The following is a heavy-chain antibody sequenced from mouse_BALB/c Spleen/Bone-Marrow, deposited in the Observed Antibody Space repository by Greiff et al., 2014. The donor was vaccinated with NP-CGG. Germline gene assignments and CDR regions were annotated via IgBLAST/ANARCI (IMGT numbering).Heavy chain of an antibody. CDR1: GFTFSSYG. CDR2: INNNGGST. J-gene: IGHJ1*01. V-gene: IGHV5-6-3*01. CDR3: ARVYGWYFDV. Sequence: EVQLVESGGGLVQPGGSLKLSCVASGFTFSSYGMSWVRQAPDKRLELVATINNNGGSTYYPDSVKGQFTISRDNAKNTLYLQMSSLKSEDTAMYYCARVYGWYFDVWGAGTTVTASS. D-gene: IGHD1-1*01.